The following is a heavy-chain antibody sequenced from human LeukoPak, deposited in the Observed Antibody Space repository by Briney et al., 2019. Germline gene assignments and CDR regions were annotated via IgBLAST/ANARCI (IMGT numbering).Heavy chain of an antibody. CDR1: GFSVSTHY. CDR3: PRVRDGVYSGSYFDY. V-gene: IGHV3-53*01. Sequence: GGSLRLSCAASGFSVSTHYMSWVRQAPGKGLEWVSVIYNTGRTYYADSVKGRFTISIDNSKNTLFLQMNSLRADDTAVYYWPRVRDGVYSGSYFDYWGQGTLATVSS. D-gene: IGHD1-26*01. J-gene: IGHJ4*02. CDR2: IYNTGRT.